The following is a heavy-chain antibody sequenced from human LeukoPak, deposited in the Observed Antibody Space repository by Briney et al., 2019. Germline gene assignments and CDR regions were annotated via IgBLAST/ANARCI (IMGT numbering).Heavy chain of an antibody. CDR3: AREPVTSVDTVATSFDY. CDR1: GYTFTGYY. J-gene: IGHJ4*02. CDR2: INPNSGGT. V-gene: IGHV1-2*02. Sequence: ASVKVSCKASGYTFTGYYMHWVRQAPGQGLEWMGWINPNSGGTNYAQKFQGRVTMTRDTSISTAYMELSRLRSDDTAVYYCAREPVTSVDTVATSFDYWGQGTLVTVSS. D-gene: IGHD5-12*01.